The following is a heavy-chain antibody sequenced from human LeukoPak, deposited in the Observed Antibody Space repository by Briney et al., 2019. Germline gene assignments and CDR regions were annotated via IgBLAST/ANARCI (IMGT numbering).Heavy chain of an antibody. CDR1: GASLTNPTYY. J-gene: IGHJ4*02. D-gene: IGHD5-18*01. CDR2: VFATGSA. CDR3: ARDRPDRGYSYGRDFDY. Sequence: SETLSLTCTVSGASLTNPTYYQWTWIRQPPGKGLELIGKVFATGSAIVNSSLTSRVTISLDTSNSQFSLKLRSVTAEDSAVYYCARDRPDRGYSYGRDFDYWGQGTLVTVSS. V-gene: IGHV4-61*01.